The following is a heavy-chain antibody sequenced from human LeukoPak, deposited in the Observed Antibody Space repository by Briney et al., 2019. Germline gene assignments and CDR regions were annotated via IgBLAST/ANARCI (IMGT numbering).Heavy chain of an antibody. V-gene: IGHV3-23*01. Sequence: TGRSLRLSCAASGFTFSTSAMSWVRQAPGKGLEWVSVITGSGDNTYYADSVKGRFTISRDKSKNTLYLQMNSLRAEDTAVYYCARGQMATLDFWGQGSLVTVSS. J-gene: IGHJ4*02. D-gene: IGHD5-24*01. CDR2: ITGSGDNT. CDR3: ARGQMATLDF. CDR1: GFTFSTSA.